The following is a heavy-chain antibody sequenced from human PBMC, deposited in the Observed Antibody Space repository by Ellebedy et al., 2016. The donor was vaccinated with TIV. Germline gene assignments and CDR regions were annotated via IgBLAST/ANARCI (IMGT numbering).Heavy chain of an antibody. D-gene: IGHD3-10*01. J-gene: IGHJ4*02. V-gene: IGHV4-34*01. Sequence: SETLSLTXAVYGGSFSGYYWSWIRQPPGKGLEWIGEINHSGSTNYNPSLKSRVTISVDTSKNQFSLKLSSVTAADTAVYYCARGGRVRGVIINPTLGPSAYWGQGTLVTVSS. CDR1: GGSFSGYY. CDR3: ARGGRVRGVIINPTLGPSAY. CDR2: INHSGST.